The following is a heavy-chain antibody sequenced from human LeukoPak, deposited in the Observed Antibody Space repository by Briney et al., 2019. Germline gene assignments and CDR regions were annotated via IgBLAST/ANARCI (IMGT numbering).Heavy chain of an antibody. V-gene: IGHV1-2*02. Sequence: ASVTVSCTASGYTFTGYYMHWVRQAPGQGLEWMGWINPNSGGTNYAQKFQGRVTMTRDTSISTAYMELSSLRSDDTAVYYCARDHLGAVDIWGQGTMVTVSS. CDR1: GYTFTGYY. CDR3: ARDHLGAVDI. CDR2: INPNSGGT. J-gene: IGHJ3*02.